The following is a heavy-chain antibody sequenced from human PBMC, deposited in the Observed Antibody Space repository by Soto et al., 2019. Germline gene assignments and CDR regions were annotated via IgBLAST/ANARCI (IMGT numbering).Heavy chain of an antibody. CDR1: GGSISSGGYY. D-gene: IGHD1-1*01. CDR2: IYYIGST. Sequence: SETLSLTCTVSGGSISSGGYYWSWIRQHPGKGLEWIGYIYYIGSTYYNPSLKSRVTISVDTSKNQFSLKLSSVTAADTAVYYCARWPQLKPRFDYWGQGTLVKSPQ. J-gene: IGHJ4*02. V-gene: IGHV4-31*03. CDR3: ARWPQLKPRFDY.